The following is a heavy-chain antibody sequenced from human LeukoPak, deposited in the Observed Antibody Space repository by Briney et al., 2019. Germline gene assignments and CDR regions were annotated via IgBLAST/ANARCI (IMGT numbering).Heavy chain of an antibody. CDR3: ARDLAWDAFDI. CDR1: GFNFTNYN. V-gene: IGHV3-21*01. CDR2: IHSSSGSI. Sequence: GGSLRLSCAASGFNFTNYNMNWVRQAPAKGLEWVSYIHSSSGSIYYADSLKGRFTISRDNAKNSLYLQMNSLRAEDTAVYYCARDLAWDAFDIWGQGTMVTVSS. J-gene: IGHJ3*02.